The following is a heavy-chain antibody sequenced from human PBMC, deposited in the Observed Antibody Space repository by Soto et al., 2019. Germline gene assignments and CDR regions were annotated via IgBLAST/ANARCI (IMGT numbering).Heavy chain of an antibody. CDR2: IYYSGST. V-gene: IGHV4-31*03. CDR3: ARYSGYDRSLNFDY. CDR1: GGSISSGGYY. D-gene: IGHD5-12*01. J-gene: IGHJ4*02. Sequence: PSETLSLTCTVSGGSISSGGYYWSWIRQHPGKGLEWIEYIYYSGSTYYNPSLKSRVTISVDTSKNQFSLKLSSVTAADTAVYYCARYSGYDRSLNFDYWGQGTLVTVSS.